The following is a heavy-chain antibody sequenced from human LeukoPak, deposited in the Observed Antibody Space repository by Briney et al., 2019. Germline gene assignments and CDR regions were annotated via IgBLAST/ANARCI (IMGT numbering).Heavy chain of an antibody. CDR1: GFTFSSYA. J-gene: IGHJ4*02. Sequence: GGSLRLSCAASGFTFSSYAMSWVRQAPGKGLEWVANIKQDGSEKYYVDSVRGRFTISRDNAKNSLFLQMNSLRAEDTAIYYCARMYDFWSGYLYWGQGTLVTVSS. D-gene: IGHD3-3*01. V-gene: IGHV3-7*01. CDR2: IKQDGSEK. CDR3: ARMYDFWSGYLY.